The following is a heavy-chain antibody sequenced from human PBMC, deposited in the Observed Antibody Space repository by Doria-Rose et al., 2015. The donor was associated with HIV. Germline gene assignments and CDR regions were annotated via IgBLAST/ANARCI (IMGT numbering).Heavy chain of an antibody. CDR3: ARIKSSRWYHKYYFDF. Sequence: ESGPVLVKPTETLTLTCTVSGVSLSSPGMGVSWIRQPPGKALEWLANIFSDDERSYKTSLKSRLTISRGPSKSQVVLTMTDMDPVDTATYYCARIKSSRWYHKYYFDFWGQGTLVIVSA. CDR2: IFSDDER. V-gene: IGHV2-26*01. CDR1: GVSLSSPGMG. J-gene: IGHJ4*02. D-gene: IGHD6-13*01.